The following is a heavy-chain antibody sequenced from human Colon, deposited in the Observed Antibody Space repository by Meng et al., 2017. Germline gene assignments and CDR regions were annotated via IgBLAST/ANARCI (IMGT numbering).Heavy chain of an antibody. V-gene: IGHV1-69*06. CDR2: IIPIFGTA. Sequence: SVKVSCKASGGTFSSYAISWVRQAPGQGLEWMGGIIPIFGTANYAQKFQGRVTITADKSTSTAYMELSSLRSEDTAVYYCARLRDGYHYLLDYWGQGTLVTVSS. J-gene: IGHJ4*02. CDR1: GGTFSSYA. D-gene: IGHD5-24*01. CDR3: ARLRDGYHYLLDY.